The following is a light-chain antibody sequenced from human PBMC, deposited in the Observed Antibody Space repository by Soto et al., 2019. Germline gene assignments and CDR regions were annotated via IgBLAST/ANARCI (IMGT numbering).Light chain of an antibody. CDR3: QQRSSWPLT. CDR2: TAA. Sequence: EIVLTQSPATLSLSPGERATLSCRASQSVGSDLAWYQQKPGQAPRLLIYTAAYRPTGIPARFSGSGSGTDFTLIFSSLEAEDFALYYCQQRSSWPLTFGPGTTVDIK. V-gene: IGKV3-11*01. CDR1: QSVGSD. J-gene: IGKJ3*01.